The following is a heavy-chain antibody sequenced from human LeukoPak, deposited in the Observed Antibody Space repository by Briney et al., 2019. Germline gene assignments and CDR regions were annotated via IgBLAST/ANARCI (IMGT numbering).Heavy chain of an antibody. CDR1: GYSFASYW. J-gene: IGHJ4*02. CDR2: IDPIDCYS. CDR3: ARTYYNILTGYPHFDY. D-gene: IGHD3-9*01. Sequence: GESLKISCKGSGYSFASYWISWVRQMAGKGLDWMGRIDPIDCYSNYSPSFQGHVTISADKSISTAYLQWSSLKASDTSMYYCARTYYNILTGYPHFDYWGQGTLVTVSS. V-gene: IGHV5-10-1*01.